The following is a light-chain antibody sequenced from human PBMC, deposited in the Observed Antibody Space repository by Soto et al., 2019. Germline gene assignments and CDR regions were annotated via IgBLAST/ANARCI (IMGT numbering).Light chain of an antibody. V-gene: IGLV1-51*01. CDR2: DNN. CDR1: GSNIGSNS. Sequence: QSVLTQPPSVSAAPGQTVTNSCSGSGSNIGSNSVSWYQHVPGTAPKLLLYDNNKRPSGIPDRFFGSKSGTSATLGITGLQTADEADYYCGTWESYLSVAVFGGGTKLTVL. CDR3: GTWESYLSVAV. J-gene: IGLJ2*01.